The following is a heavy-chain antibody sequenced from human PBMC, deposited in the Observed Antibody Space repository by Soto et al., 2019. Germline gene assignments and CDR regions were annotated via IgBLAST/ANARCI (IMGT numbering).Heavy chain of an antibody. Sequence: QVQLQESGPGLVKPSQTLSLTCTVSGGSISSGAYYWSWIRQHPGKGLEWIGYIYYSGSTYYNPSPKSRVTISVDTSKNQFSLKLSCVTAADTAVYYCAIYDSSGSRGFQHWGQGTLVTVSS. D-gene: IGHD3-22*01. V-gene: IGHV4-31*03. CDR2: IYYSGST. CDR1: GGSISSGAYY. CDR3: AIYDSSGSRGFQH. J-gene: IGHJ1*01.